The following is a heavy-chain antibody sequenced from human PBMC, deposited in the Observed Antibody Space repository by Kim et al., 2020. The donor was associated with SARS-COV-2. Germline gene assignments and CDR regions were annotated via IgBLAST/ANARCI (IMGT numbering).Heavy chain of an antibody. V-gene: IGHV3-48*04. CDR1: GFTFSSYS. D-gene: IGHD3-16*01. CDR2: INSGSSIM. J-gene: IGHJ4*02. CDR3: ASDRGYSFDY. Sequence: GGSLRLSCATSGFTFSSYSMNWVRQAPGKGLEWLSYINSGSSIMSYADSVKGRFTISRDNAKNSLYLQMNSLRAEDTAVYYCASDRGYSFDYWGQGTLVT.